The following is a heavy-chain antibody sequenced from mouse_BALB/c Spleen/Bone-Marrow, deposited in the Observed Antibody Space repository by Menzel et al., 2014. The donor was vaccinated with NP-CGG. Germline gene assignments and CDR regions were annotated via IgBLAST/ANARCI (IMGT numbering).Heavy chain of an antibody. CDR3: ARGYGNSAWFAY. CDR1: GYTFTSYW. V-gene: IGHV1S41*01. D-gene: IGHD2-10*02. J-gene: IGHJ3*01. CDR2: IAPGSGST. Sequence: DLVKPGASVKLSCKASGYTFTSYWINWIKQRPGQGLEWIGRIAPGSGSTYYNEMFKGKATLTVDTSSSTAYIQLSSLSSEDSAVYFCARGYGNSAWFAYWGQATLATVSA.